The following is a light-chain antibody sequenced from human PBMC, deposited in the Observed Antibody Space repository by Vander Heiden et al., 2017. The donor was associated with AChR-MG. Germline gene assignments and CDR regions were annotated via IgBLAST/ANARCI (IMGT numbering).Light chain of an antibody. V-gene: IGLV3-21*02. J-gene: IGLJ3*02. Sequence: SYVLTQPPSVSVAPGQTARITCGGNNIGRTSVHCAQQQPGQAPGRVVYVDSDRTSGSPERFSGPNSGNTATLTISRVEAGDEADYYCQVWDSSSAHSPWVFGGGTKLTVL. CDR1: NIGRTS. CDR2: VDS. CDR3: QVWDSSSAHSPWV.